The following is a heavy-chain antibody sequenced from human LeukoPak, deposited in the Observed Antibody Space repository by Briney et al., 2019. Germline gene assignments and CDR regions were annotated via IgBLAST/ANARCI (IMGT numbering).Heavy chain of an antibody. J-gene: IGHJ4*02. Sequence: PSETLSLTCTVSGGSISRYYWSWIRQPPGKGLGWIGYIYYSGSTNYNPSLKSRVTISVDTSKNQFSLKLSSVTAADTAVYYCARLSDTAMGSFDYWGQGTLVTVSS. V-gene: IGHV4-59*08. CDR3: ARLSDTAMGSFDY. CDR2: IYYSGST. CDR1: GGSISRYY. D-gene: IGHD5-18*01.